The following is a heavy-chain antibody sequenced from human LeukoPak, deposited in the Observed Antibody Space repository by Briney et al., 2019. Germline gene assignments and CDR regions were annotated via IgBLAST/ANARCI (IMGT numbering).Heavy chain of an antibody. CDR2: ISGSGGST. D-gene: IGHD6-19*01. CDR1: GFTFSSYA. Sequence: GGSLRLSCAVSGFTFSSYAMSWVRQAPGKGLGWVSTISGSGGSTYYADSVKGRFTISRDNSKNTLYLQMNSLRAEDTAVYYCAKPVTGTGYFDYWGQGTLVTVSS. CDR3: AKPVTGTGYFDY. V-gene: IGHV3-23*01. J-gene: IGHJ4*02.